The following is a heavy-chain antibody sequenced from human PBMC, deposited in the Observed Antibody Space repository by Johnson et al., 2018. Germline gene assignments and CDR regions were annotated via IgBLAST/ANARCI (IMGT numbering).Heavy chain of an antibody. CDR1: GYTFTSYY. V-gene: IGHV1-46*01. CDR3: AGSFSDYAPLGGMDV. D-gene: IGHD4-17*01. Sequence: QVQLVESGAEVKKPGASVKVSCKASGYTFTSYYMHWVRQAPGQGLEWMGIINPSGGSTSYAQKFQGRVIMTRDTSTSTVYMVLSSLRSEDTAVYYCAGSFSDYAPLGGMDVWGQGTTVTVSS. CDR2: INPSGGST. J-gene: IGHJ6*02.